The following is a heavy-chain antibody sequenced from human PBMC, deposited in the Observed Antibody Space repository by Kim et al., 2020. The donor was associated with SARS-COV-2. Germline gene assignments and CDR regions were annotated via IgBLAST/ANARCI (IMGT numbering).Heavy chain of an antibody. Sequence: ASVKVSCKASGYTFTSYYMHWVRQAPGQGLEWMGIINPSGGSTSYAQKFQGRVTMTRDTSTSTVYMELSSLRSEDTAVYYCARDRITIFGVAYFDRYHYYMDVWGKGTTVTVSS. D-gene: IGHD3-3*01. CDR2: INPSGGST. J-gene: IGHJ6*03. CDR1: GYTFTSYY. CDR3: ARDRITIFGVAYFDRYHYYMDV. V-gene: IGHV1-46*01.